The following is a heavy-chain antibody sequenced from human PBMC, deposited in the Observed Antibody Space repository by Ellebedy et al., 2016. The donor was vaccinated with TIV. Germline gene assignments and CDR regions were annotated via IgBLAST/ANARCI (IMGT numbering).Heavy chain of an antibody. CDR1: GFTFSSYW. V-gene: IGHV3-7*01. J-gene: IGHJ4*02. CDR3: ARVTTLATGTGYYFDY. CDR2: INQDGTEK. D-gene: IGHD4-17*01. Sequence: PGGSLRLSCAASGFTFSSYWMSWVRQAPGKGLEWVANINQDGTEKYYVDSVKGRFTISRDNAKNSLYLQMNSLRAEDTAVYYCARVTTLATGTGYYFDYWGQGTLVTVSS.